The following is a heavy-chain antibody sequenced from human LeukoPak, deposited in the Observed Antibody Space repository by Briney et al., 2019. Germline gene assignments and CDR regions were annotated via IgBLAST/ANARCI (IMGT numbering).Heavy chain of an antibody. V-gene: IGHV1-69*13. CDR3: ASTYCGGDCYPHPYWYFDL. CDR2: IIPIFGTA. J-gene: IGHJ2*01. Sequence: SVKVSCKASGGTFSSYAISWVRQVPGQGLEWMGGIIPIFGTANYAQKFQGRVTITADESTSTAYMELSSLRSEDTAVYYCASTYCGGDCYPHPYWYFDLWGRGTLVTVSS. CDR1: GGTFSSYA. D-gene: IGHD2-21*01.